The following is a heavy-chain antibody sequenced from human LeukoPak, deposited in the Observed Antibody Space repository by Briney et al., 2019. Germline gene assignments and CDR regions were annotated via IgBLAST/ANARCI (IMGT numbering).Heavy chain of an antibody. J-gene: IGHJ4*02. CDR3: AKGIAAMAPPYFDY. D-gene: IGHD5-18*01. Sequence: PGGSLRLSCAASGFTFDDYAMHWVRQAPGKGLEWVSGISWNSGSIGYADSVKGRFTISRDNAKNSLYLQMNSLRAEDTALYYCAKGIAAMAPPYFDYWGQGTLVTVSS. CDR2: ISWNSGSI. CDR1: GFTFDDYA. V-gene: IGHV3-9*01.